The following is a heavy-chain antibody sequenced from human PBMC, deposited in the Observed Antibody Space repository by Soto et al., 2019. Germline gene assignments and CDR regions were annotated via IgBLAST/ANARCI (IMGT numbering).Heavy chain of an antibody. V-gene: IGHV3-21*01. Sequence: EVQLVESGGGLVKPGGSLRLSCAASGFTFSSYSMNWVRQAPGKGLQWVSSISTTSTYIYYADSVKGRFTISRDNAKNSLYLQMNSLRAEDTAVYYCAREGSLYVDSVSNCLGSWGQGILVTVSS. J-gene: IGHJ4*02. D-gene: IGHD4-17*01. CDR1: GFTFSSYS. CDR3: AREGSLYVDSVSNCLGS. CDR2: ISTTSTYI.